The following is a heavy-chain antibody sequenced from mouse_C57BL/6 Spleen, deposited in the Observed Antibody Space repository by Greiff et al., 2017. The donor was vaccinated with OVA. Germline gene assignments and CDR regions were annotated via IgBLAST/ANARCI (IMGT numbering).Heavy chain of an antibody. CDR1: GYTFTDYN. Sequence: VQLQQSGPELVKPGASVKMSCKASGYTFTDYNMHWVKQSHGKSLEWIGYINPNNGGTSYNQKFKGKATLTVNKSSSTAFMELRSLTSEDSAVYYCARALYGSTPYLDYGGQGTTLTVSS. CDR3: ARALYGSTPYLDY. D-gene: IGHD1-1*01. J-gene: IGHJ2*01. CDR2: INPNNGGT. V-gene: IGHV1-22*01.